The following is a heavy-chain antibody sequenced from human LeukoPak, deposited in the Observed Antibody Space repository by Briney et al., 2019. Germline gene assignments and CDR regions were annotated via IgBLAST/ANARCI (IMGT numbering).Heavy chain of an antibody. CDR1: GGSIKSDDYY. Sequence: SETLSLTCIVSGGSIKSDDYYWGWIRQPPGKGLEWIGNILYTGNTFYNPSLKSRVTISVDTPKNQFSLKLSSVTTADTAVYYCARVNYDFWSGYDPTRAPFDPWGQGTLVTVSS. CDR3: ARVNYDFWSGYDPTRAPFDP. V-gene: IGHV4-39*07. CDR2: ILYTGNT. D-gene: IGHD3-3*01. J-gene: IGHJ5*02.